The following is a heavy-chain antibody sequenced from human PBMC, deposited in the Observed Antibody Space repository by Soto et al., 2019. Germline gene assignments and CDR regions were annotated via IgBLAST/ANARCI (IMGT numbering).Heavy chain of an antibody. CDR2: TSYDGSNK. CDR1: GFTFSSYG. CDR3: AKGQTGIALDY. V-gene: IGHV3-30*18. Sequence: GGSLRLSCAASGFTFSSYGMYWVRQAPGKGLEWVAVTSYDGSNKYYADSVKGRFTISRDNSKDTLYLQMNSLRAEDTAVYYCAKGQTGIALDYWGQGTLVTVSS. J-gene: IGHJ4*02. D-gene: IGHD1-1*01.